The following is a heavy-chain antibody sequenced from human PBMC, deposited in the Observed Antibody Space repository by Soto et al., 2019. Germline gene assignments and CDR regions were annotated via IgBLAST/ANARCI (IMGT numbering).Heavy chain of an antibody. V-gene: IGHV4-34*01. Sequence: QVQLQPWGAGLLKPSETLSLTCAVYGGSFSGYYWSWIRQPPGKGLEWIGEINHSGSTNYNPSLTSRVTISVDTYKNQFSLKLSSGTAADTAVYYCARGPIVGARGGFGFDSWGQGTLVTVSS. J-gene: IGHJ5*01. CDR2: INHSGST. D-gene: IGHD1-26*01. CDR3: ARGPIVGARGGFGFDS. CDR1: GGSFSGYY.